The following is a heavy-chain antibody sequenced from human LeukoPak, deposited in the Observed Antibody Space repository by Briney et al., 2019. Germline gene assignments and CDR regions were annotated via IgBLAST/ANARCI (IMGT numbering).Heavy chain of an antibody. D-gene: IGHD3-3*01. CDR2: IYYSGST. J-gene: IGHJ6*03. CDR1: GGSISSSSYY. V-gene: IGHV4-39*01. Sequence: SETLSLTCTVSGGSISSSSYYWGWIRQPPGKGLEWIGSIYYSGSTYYNPSLKSRVTISVDTSKNQFSLKLSSVTAADTAVHYCARHGSTYYDFWSGYYYYYYMDVWGKGTTVTVSS. CDR3: ARHGSTYYDFWSGYYYYYYMDV.